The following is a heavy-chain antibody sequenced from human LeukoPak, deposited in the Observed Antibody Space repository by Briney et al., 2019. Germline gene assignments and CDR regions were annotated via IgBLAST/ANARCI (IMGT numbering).Heavy chain of an antibody. CDR2: INPNSGGT. J-gene: IGHJ3*01. V-gene: IGHV1-2*02. CDR3: ASIAVAGTKGHFGY. Sequence: ASVKVSCKASGYTFTGYYMHWVRQAPGQGLEWMGWINPNSGGTNYAQKFQGRVTMTRDTSISTAYMELSRLRSDDTAVYYCASIAVAGTKGHFGYWGQGAMVTVSS. CDR1: GYTFTGYY. D-gene: IGHD6-19*01.